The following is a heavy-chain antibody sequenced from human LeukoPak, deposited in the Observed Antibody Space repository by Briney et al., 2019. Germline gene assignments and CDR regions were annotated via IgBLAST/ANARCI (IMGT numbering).Heavy chain of an antibody. J-gene: IGHJ2*01. CDR1: GYTLTELS. CDR2: FDPEDGET. Sequence: ASVKVSCKVSGYTLTELSMHWVRQAPGKGLEWMGGFDPEDGETIYAQKFQGRVTMTEDTSTDTAYMELSSLRSEDTAVYYCATQESSGYYPGHWYFDLWGRGTLVTVSS. CDR3: ATQESSGYYPGHWYFDL. D-gene: IGHD3-22*01. V-gene: IGHV1-24*01.